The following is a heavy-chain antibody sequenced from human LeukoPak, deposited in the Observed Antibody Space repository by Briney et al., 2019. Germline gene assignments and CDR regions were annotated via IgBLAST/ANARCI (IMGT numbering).Heavy chain of an antibody. Sequence: GGSLRLSCAASGFTFSSYWMSWVRQASGKGLEWVANIKQDGSEKYYVDSVKGRFTISRDNAKNSLYLQMNSLRAEDTAVYYCARVEQLVLLRYYYYYMDVWGKGTTVTVSS. D-gene: IGHD6-6*01. CDR3: ARVEQLVLLRYYYYYMDV. CDR1: GFTFSSYW. CDR2: IKQDGSEK. J-gene: IGHJ6*03. V-gene: IGHV3-7*01.